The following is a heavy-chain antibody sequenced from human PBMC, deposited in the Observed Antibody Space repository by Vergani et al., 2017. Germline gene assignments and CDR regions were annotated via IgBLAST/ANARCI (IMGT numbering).Heavy chain of an antibody. CDR1: GFTLGDYA. Sequence: EVHLVESGGGLVQPGRSLRLSCSGSGFTLGDYAMTWVRQAPGKGLEWVAFIWSKPYGGTTAYAASVKGRFTISRDDSKSIAYLQMSSLKAEDTAVYYCTRDRRDESYAYFDYWGQGTLVTVSP. CDR2: IWSKPYGGTT. V-gene: IGHV3-49*04. D-gene: IGHD3-16*01. CDR3: TRDRRDESYAYFDY. J-gene: IGHJ4*02.